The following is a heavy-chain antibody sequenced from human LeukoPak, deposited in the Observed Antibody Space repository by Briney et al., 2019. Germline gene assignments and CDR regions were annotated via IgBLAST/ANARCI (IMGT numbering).Heavy chain of an antibody. Sequence: PGGSLRLSCAASGFTFSSYGMHWVRQAPGKGLEWVAVIWYDGSNKYYADSVKGRFTISRDNSKNTLYLQMNSLRAEDTAVYYCARGNFYRDGAFDIWGQGTMVTVSS. CDR1: GFTFSSYG. CDR3: ARGNFYRDGAFDI. J-gene: IGHJ3*02. D-gene: IGHD1-7*01. V-gene: IGHV3-33*01. CDR2: IWYDGSNK.